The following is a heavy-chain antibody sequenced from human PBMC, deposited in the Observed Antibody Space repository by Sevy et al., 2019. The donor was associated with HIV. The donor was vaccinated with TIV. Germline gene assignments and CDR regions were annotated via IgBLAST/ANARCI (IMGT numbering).Heavy chain of an antibody. CDR1: GFTFRNAW. D-gene: IGHD6-19*01. CDR3: TTDIAEAGKGGLDD. J-gene: IGHJ4*02. V-gene: IGHV3-15*01. CDR2: IKSKNDGETT. Sequence: GGSLRLSCAASGFTFRNAWMNWVRQAPGKGLEWVGHIKSKNDGETTDYVAPVKGRFTISKDDSKNTHYLQMNSLKIEDTAVYYCTTDIAEAGKGGLDDWGQGTLVTVSS.